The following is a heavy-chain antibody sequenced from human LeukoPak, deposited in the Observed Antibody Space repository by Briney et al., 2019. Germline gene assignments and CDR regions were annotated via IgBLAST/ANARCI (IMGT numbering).Heavy chain of an antibody. D-gene: IGHD5-18*01. CDR2: IKQDGSEK. V-gene: IGHV3-7*05. Sequence: GGSLILSCVASEFPFSSNWMSWVRQAPGKGLEWVAVIKQDGSEKYYVDSLKGRFIISRDNAQNSLYLQMNSLRVEDTAVYYCASTANNWFDPWGQGTLVTVSS. CDR1: EFPFSSNW. J-gene: IGHJ5*02. CDR3: ASTANNWFDP.